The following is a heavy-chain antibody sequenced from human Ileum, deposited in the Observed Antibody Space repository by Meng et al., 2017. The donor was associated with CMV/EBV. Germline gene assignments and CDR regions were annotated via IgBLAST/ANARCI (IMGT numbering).Heavy chain of an antibody. CDR1: GYNFTTNN. V-gene: IGHV7-4-1*02. CDR2: NNNNAGNP. D-gene: IGHD1-26*01. J-gene: IGHJ4*02. CDR3: ARDGLSGRYFDY. Sequence: QVHLVQSGSELSKPGASVKVSGTASGYNFTTNNISGVRQAPGQGPEWMGWNNNNAGNPTYARCFTGRFVFSLDTSLSTTYLQIICLKAEDTAVYYCARDGLSGRYFDYWGQGTLVTVSS.